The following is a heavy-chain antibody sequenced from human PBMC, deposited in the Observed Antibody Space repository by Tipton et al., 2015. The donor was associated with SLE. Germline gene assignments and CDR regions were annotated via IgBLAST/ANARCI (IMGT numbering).Heavy chain of an antibody. D-gene: IGHD3-3*01. J-gene: IGHJ3*02. V-gene: IGHV4-59*08. CDR2: ISYSGST. Sequence: GLVKPSETLSLTCTVSGDSITSDYWTWIRQPPGKGLEWIGYISYSGSTNYNPSVRSRVTISVDTSKNQFSLKLSSVTAADTAVYYCARAGHDFWSGYSPFDIWGQGTMVTVSS. CDR3: ARAGHDFWSGYSPFDI. CDR1: GDSITSDY.